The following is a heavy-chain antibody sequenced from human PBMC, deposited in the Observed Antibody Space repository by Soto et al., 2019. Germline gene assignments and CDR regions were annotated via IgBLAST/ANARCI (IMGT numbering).Heavy chain of an antibody. J-gene: IGHJ5*02. CDR2: FDPEDGET. D-gene: IGHD1-26*01. Sequence: VASVKVSCKVSGYTLTELSMHWVRQAPGKGLEWMGGFDPEDGETIYAQKFQGGVTMTEDTSTDTAYMELSSLRSEDTAVYYCATMNGGSYPAGWFDPGGHGTLVTVAS. V-gene: IGHV1-24*01. CDR1: GYTLTELS. CDR3: ATMNGGSYPAGWFDP.